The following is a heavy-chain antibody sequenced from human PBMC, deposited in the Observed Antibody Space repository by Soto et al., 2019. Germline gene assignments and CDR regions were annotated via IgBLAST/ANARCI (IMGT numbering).Heavy chain of an antibody. CDR3: ARAEEGMYYDFWSGYFGPPTRGMDV. Sequence: ASVKVSCKASGYTFTSYGISWVRQAPGQGLEWMGWISAYNGNTNYAQKLQGRVTMTTDTSTSTAYMELRSLRSDDTAVYYCARAEEGMYYDFWSGYFGPPTRGMDVWGQGTTVTVSS. CDR1: GYTFTSYG. V-gene: IGHV1-18*01. CDR2: ISAYNGNT. J-gene: IGHJ6*02. D-gene: IGHD3-3*01.